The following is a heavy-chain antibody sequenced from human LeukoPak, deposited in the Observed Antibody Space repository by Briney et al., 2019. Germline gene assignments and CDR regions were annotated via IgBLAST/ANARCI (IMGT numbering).Heavy chain of an antibody. V-gene: IGHV3-23*01. CDR1: GFTFSSYA. Sequence: GGSLRLSCAASGFTFSSYAMSWVRQAPGKGLEWVSSISGSGGSTYYADSVKGRFTISRDNSKNTLYLQMNSLRAEDTAVYYCAKDRRVVPATISYTFDIWGQGTMVIVSS. CDR3: AKDRRVVPATISYTFDI. J-gene: IGHJ3*02. CDR2: ISGSGGST. D-gene: IGHD2-2*02.